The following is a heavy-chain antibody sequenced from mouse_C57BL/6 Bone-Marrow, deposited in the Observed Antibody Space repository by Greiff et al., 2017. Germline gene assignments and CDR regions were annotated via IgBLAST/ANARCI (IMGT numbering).Heavy chain of an antibody. D-gene: IGHD2-5*01. CDR3: QGASNRDAMDY. J-gene: IGHJ4*01. Sequence: VQLKESVAELVRPGASVKLSCTASGFNIKNTYMHWVKQRPEQGLEWIGRIDPANGNTKYAPKFQGKATITADTSSNTAYLQLSSLTSEDTAIYYCQGASNRDAMDYWGQGTSVTVSS. CDR1: GFNIKNTY. CDR2: IDPANGNT. V-gene: IGHV14-3*01.